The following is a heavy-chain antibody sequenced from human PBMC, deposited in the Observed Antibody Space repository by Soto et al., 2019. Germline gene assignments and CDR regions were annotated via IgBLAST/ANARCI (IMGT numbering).Heavy chain of an antibody. CDR1: GFTFSSYA. J-gene: IGHJ5*02. Sequence: GGSLRLSCAASGFTFSSYAMSWVRQAPGKGLEWVPAISGSGGSTYYADSVKGRFTISRDNSKNTLYLHMNSLRAEDTPVYYFAKGGRSNGSNWFEPWRQGTLVTISS. V-gene: IGHV3-23*01. D-gene: IGHD6-25*01. CDR3: AKGGRSNGSNWFEP. CDR2: ISGSGGST.